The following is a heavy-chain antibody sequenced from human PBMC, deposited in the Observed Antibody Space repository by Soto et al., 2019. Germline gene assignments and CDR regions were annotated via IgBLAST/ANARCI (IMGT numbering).Heavy chain of an antibody. CDR3: ARGYDILTGSYYFDS. Sequence: ASVKVSCKASGYTFTGYYIHWVRQAPGQGLEWMGWINPYSGGTNYAQKFQGSVTLTRDTSISTAYLDLSRLISDDTAVYYCARGYDILTGSYYFDSWGQGTLVTVSS. D-gene: IGHD3-9*01. CDR2: INPYSGGT. CDR1: GYTFTGYY. V-gene: IGHV1-2*04. J-gene: IGHJ4*02.